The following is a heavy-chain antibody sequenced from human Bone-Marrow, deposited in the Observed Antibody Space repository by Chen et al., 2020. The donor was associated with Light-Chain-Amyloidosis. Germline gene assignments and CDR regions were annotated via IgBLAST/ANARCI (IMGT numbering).Heavy chain of an antibody. J-gene: IGHJ4*02. V-gene: IGHV3-74*01. CDR3: AAGADI. D-gene: IGHD3-10*01. CDR1: GFTSHSSW. Sequence: VQLVESGGDLVQPGGSLRLSCSASGFTSHSSWVHWVRQGPGSGMVWVSRINNDGSVTSYADSVKGRFTIARDNAKNTLCLQMTSLRAEDTALYYCAAGADIRGRGILVTVSS. CDR2: INNDGSVT.